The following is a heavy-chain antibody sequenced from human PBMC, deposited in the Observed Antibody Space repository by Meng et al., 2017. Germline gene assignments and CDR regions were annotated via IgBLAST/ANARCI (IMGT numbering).Heavy chain of an antibody. CDR2: ISYDGSNK. Sequence: GESLKISCAASGFTFSSYAMHWVRQAPGKGLEWVAVISYDGSNKYYADSVKGRFTISRDNAKNSLYLQMNSLRAEDTAVYYCARDHYGDYAFDYWGQGTLVTVSS. D-gene: IGHD4-17*01. V-gene: IGHV3-30*04. CDR3: ARDHYGDYAFDY. CDR1: GFTFSSYA. J-gene: IGHJ4*02.